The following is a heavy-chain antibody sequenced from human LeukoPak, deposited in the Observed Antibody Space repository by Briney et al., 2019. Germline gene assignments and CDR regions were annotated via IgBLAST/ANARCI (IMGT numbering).Heavy chain of an antibody. V-gene: IGHV4-61*02. CDR1: GGSICSGSYY. J-gene: IGHJ4*02. CDR2: IYTSGST. CDR3: ARSIMDTAMVADFDY. D-gene: IGHD5-18*01. Sequence: SSETLSLTCTVSGGSICSGSYYWSWIRQPAGKGLEWIGRIYTSGSTNYNPSLKSRVTISVDTSKNQFSLKLSSVTAADTAVYYCARSIMDTAMVADFDYWGQGTLVTVSS.